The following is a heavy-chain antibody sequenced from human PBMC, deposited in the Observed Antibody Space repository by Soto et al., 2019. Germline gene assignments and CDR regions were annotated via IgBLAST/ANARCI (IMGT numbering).Heavy chain of an antibody. J-gene: IGHJ5*02. Sequence: QVKLQESGPGLEKPSGTLSLTCAVSGGSISNNRWWPWVRQAPGKGLEWIGEIHDRGSTNYNLSLKSRPTVSIDRSKNPFSLEMRAVTAADTAVYYCAGQWAAGYGAFDPWGQGTLVTVS. CDR1: GGSISNNRW. CDR3: AGQWAAGYGAFDP. D-gene: IGHD3-9*01. V-gene: IGHV4-4*02. CDR2: IHDRGST.